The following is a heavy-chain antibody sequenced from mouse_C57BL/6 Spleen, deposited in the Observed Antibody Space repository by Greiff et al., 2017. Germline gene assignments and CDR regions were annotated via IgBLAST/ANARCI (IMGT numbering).Heavy chain of an antibody. J-gene: IGHJ4*01. Sequence: VKLQQPGAELVKPGASVKMSCKASGYTFTSYWITWVKQRPGQGLEWIGDIYPGSGSTNYNEKFKSKATLTVDTSSSTAYMQLSNLTSEDSAVYYCAGYDGEYYYAMDYWGQGTSVTVSS. V-gene: IGHV1-55*01. CDR3: AGYDGEYYYAMDY. CDR2: IYPGSGST. CDR1: GYTFTSYW. D-gene: IGHD2-14*01.